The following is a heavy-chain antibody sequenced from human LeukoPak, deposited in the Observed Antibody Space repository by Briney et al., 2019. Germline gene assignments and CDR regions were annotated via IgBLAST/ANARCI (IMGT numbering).Heavy chain of an antibody. CDR2: IYHSGST. J-gene: IGHJ6*02. V-gene: IGHV4-4*02. CDR3: ARSPKLRYCSGGSCYPRYYYYYYGMDV. CDR1: GGSISSSNW. D-gene: IGHD2-15*01. Sequence: SETLSLTCAVSGGSISSSNWWSWVRRPPGKGLEWIGEIYHSGSTNYNPSLKSRVTISVDKSKNQFSLKLSSVTAADTAVYYCARSPKLRYCSGGSCYPRYYYYYYGMDVWGQGTTVTVSS.